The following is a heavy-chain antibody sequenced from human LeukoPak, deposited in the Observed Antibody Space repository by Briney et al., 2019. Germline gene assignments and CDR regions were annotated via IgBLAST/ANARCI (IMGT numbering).Heavy chain of an antibody. CDR1: GFSFSTYS. V-gene: IGHV3-21*01. Sequence: GGSLGLSCVASGFSFSTYSMNWVRQATGKGLEWVSSIGSSSSYIYYADSVKGRFTISRDNAQNSLYLQMISLRAEDTAVYYCASSHYYYYMDVWGKGTTVTVSS. CDR3: ASSHYYYYMDV. J-gene: IGHJ6*03. CDR2: IGSSSSYI.